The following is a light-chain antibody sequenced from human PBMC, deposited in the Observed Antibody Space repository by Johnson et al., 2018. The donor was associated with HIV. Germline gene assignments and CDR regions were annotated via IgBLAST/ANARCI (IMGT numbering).Light chain of an antibody. J-gene: IGLJ1*01. CDR2: ENN. Sequence: QSVLAQPPSVSAAPGQKVTISCSGSSSNIGNNYVSWYQQLPGTAPKLLIYENNKRPSGIPDRFSGYKSGTSATLGITALQTGDEADYCCGTWDSSLRTVVFGTGTKVTVL. CDR1: SSNIGNNY. CDR3: GTWDSSLRTVV. V-gene: IGLV1-51*02.